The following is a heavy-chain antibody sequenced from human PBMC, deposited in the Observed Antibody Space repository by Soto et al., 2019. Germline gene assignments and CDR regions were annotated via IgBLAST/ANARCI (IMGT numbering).Heavy chain of an antibody. V-gene: IGHV1-2*02. Sequence: VASVKVSCKASGYTFTGYYMHWVRQAPGQGLEWMGWINPNSGGTNYAQKFQGRVTMTRDTSISTAYMELSRLRSDDTAVYYCARDQDYYYGMDVWGQGTTVTVSS. J-gene: IGHJ6*02. CDR3: ARDQDYYYGMDV. CDR1: GYTFTGYY. CDR2: INPNSGGT.